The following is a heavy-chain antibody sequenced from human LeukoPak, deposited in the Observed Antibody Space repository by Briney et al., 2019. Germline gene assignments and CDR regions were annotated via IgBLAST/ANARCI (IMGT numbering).Heavy chain of an antibody. V-gene: IGHV4-38-2*02. D-gene: IGHD1-1*01. CDR1: GYSISSGYY. Sequence: SETLSLTCTVSGYSISSGYYWGWIRQPPGKGLEWIGSIYHSGTTKYNPSLKSRVTISVDTSKNQFSLKLNSATPADTAVYYCARGPTTSVFDYWGQGTLATVSS. CDR2: IYHSGTT. CDR3: ARGPTTSVFDY. J-gene: IGHJ4*02.